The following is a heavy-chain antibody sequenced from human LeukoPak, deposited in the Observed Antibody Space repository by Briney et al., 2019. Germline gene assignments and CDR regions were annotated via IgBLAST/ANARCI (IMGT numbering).Heavy chain of an antibody. D-gene: IGHD3-10*01. Sequence: TSETLSLTCTVSGGSISSHYWSWIRQPPGKGLEWIGNIYSSGSTKYNPSLKCRVTISVDTSKTQSSLRLSSVTASDSAVYYCIREGGGYWGERTLVTVSS. J-gene: IGHJ4*02. CDR3: IREGGGY. V-gene: IGHV4-59*08. CDR2: IYSSGST. CDR1: GGSISSHY.